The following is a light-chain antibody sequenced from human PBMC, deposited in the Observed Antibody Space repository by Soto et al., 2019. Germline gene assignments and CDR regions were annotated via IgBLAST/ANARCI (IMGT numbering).Light chain of an antibody. CDR3: CSYADKYTYV. V-gene: IGLV2-11*01. J-gene: IGLJ1*01. CDR1: SSDIGDYDY. Sequence: QSALTQPRSVSGSPGQSVTISCTGTSSDIGDYDYVSWYQHHAGKTPKLMIYDVTKRPSGVPDRFSGSKSGSTASLTISGLQADDEADYYYCSYADKYTYVFGTGTKVTVL. CDR2: DVT.